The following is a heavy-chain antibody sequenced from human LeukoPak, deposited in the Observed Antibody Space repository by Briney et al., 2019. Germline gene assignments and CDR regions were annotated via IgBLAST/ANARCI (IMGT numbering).Heavy chain of an antibody. CDR3: AKGSWIQLWSYYDY. J-gene: IGHJ4*02. V-gene: IGHV3-23*01. D-gene: IGHD5-18*01. CDR2: ISGSGGST. Sequence: PGGSLRLSCAASGFTFSSYAMSWVRQAPGKGLEWVSAISGSGGSTYYADSVKGRFTISRDNSKNTLYLQMNSLRAEDTAVYYCAKGSWIQLWSYYDYWGQGTLGTVSS. CDR1: GFTFSSYA.